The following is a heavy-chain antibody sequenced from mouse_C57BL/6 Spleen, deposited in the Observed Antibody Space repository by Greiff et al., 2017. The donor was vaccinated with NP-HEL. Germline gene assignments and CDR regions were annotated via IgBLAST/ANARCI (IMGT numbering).Heavy chain of an antibody. CDR3: ARLNWDYAMDY. Sequence: VQLQQSGAELVRPGASVKLSCKASGYTFTDYYINWVKQRPGQGLEWIARIYPGSGNTYYNEKFKGKATLTAEKSSSTAYMQLSSLTSEDSAVYFCARLNWDYAMDYWGQGTSVTVSS. V-gene: IGHV1-76*01. D-gene: IGHD4-1*01. CDR2: IYPGSGNT. J-gene: IGHJ4*01. CDR1: GYTFTDYY.